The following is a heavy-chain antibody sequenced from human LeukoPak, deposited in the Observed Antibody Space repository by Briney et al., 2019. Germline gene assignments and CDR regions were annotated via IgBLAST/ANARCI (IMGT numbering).Heavy chain of an antibody. D-gene: IGHD3-3*01. CDR1: GFTFSSYG. V-gene: IGHV3-30*02. CDR3: ARAEGVVTINWFDP. CDR2: IRYDGSNK. J-gene: IGHJ5*02. Sequence: GGSLRLSCAASGFTFSSYGMHWVRQAPGKGLEWVAFIRYDGSNKYYADSVKGRFTISRDNSKNTLYLQMNSLRSEDTAVYYCARAEGVVTINWFDPWGQGTLVTVSS.